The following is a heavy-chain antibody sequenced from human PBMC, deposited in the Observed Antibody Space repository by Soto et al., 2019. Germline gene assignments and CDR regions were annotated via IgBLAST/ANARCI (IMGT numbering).Heavy chain of an antibody. CDR3: ARGIWRDAFDI. J-gene: IGHJ3*02. Sequence: SVKVSCKASGGTFSSYAISWVRQAPGQGLEWMGGIIPIFGTANYAQKFQGRDTITADESKSTVYMELSSLRSDDTAVYYCARGIWRDAFDIWGQGTMVTVSS. D-gene: IGHD2-15*01. V-gene: IGHV1-69*13. CDR1: GGTFSSYA. CDR2: IIPIFGTA.